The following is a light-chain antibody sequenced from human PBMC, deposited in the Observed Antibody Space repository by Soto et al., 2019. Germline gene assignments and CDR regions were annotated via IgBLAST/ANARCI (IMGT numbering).Light chain of an antibody. J-gene: IGLJ1*01. CDR2: SVS. Sequence: QSALTQPASVSGSPGQSISISCTGTSSDVGGYDYVSWYQHHPGKAPKVIINSVSNRPSGISGRFSGSKSGNTASLTISGLQAEDEADYYCSSFTSSRTLVFGGGTKVTVL. CDR3: SSFTSSRTLV. V-gene: IGLV2-14*03. CDR1: SSDVGGYDY.